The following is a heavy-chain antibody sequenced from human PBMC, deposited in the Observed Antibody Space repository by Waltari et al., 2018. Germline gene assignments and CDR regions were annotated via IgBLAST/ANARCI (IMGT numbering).Heavy chain of an antibody. CDR1: GFTVSSNY. V-gene: IGHV3-53*01. CDR3: ARDLNWNEHSSSWYDVY. J-gene: IGHJ4*02. D-gene: IGHD6-13*01. Sequence: EVQLVESGGGLIQPGGSLRLSCAASGFTVSSNYMSWVRQAPGKGLEWVSVIYSGGSTYYADSVKGRFTISRDNSKNTLYLQMNSLRAEDTVVYYCARDLNWNEHSSSWYDVYWGQGTLVTVSS. CDR2: IYSGGST.